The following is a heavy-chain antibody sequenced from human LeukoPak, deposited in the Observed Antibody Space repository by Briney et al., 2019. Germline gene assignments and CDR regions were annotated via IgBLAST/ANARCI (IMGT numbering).Heavy chain of an antibody. CDR2: INHSGST. D-gene: IGHD3-22*01. CDR1: GGSFSGYY. V-gene: IGHV4-34*01. CDR3: ARATLNDYYDSSGYYYRGAFDI. J-gene: IGHJ3*02. Sequence: SETLSLTCAVYGGSFSGYYWSWLRQPPGKGLEWVGEINHSGSTNYNPSLKSRVTISVDTSKNQFSLQLSSVTAADTAVYYCARATLNDYYDSSGYYYRGAFDIWGQGTMVTVSS.